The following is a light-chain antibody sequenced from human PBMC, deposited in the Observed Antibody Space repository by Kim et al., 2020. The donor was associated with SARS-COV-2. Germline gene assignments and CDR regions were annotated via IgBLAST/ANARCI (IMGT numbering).Light chain of an antibody. CDR1: SGSIASNY. CDR2: VAN. J-gene: IGLJ3*02. Sequence: NFMLTQPHSVSESPGKTVTTSCTRSSGSIASNYVQWYQQRPGSAPTTVIYVANQRPSRVPDRFSGSIDSSSNSASLTISGLKTEDEADCYCHSYESSNHWVFGGGTQLNVL. CDR3: HSYESSNHWV. V-gene: IGLV6-57*04.